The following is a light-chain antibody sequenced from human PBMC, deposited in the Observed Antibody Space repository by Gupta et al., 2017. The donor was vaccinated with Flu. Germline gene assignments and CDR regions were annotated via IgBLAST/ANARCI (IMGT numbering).Light chain of an antibody. CDR3: MHSTRWPWT. CDR2: KAS. V-gene: IGKV2-30*01. Sequence: DAVITQSPLSLPVSLGQSASISCRSSESLVYSDGDSYVSWFHQRPGQSPRRLIYKASNRDSGVPDRISGSGSGTDFTLKISRVEAEDVGIYYCMHSTRWPWTFGQGTKVEIK. J-gene: IGKJ1*01. CDR1: ESLVYSDGDSY.